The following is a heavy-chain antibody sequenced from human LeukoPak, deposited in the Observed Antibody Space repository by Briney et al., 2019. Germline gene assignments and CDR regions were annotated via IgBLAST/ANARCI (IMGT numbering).Heavy chain of an antibody. Sequence: PGGSLRLSCAASGFTFSSYAMDWVRQAPGKGLEWVAVISYDGSNKYYADSVKGRFTISRDNSKNTLYLQMNSLRAEDTAVYYCARDVGSSGPFDYWGQGTLVTVSS. D-gene: IGHD6-6*01. V-gene: IGHV3-30*04. J-gene: IGHJ4*02. CDR3: ARDVGSSGPFDY. CDR1: GFTFSSYA. CDR2: ISYDGSNK.